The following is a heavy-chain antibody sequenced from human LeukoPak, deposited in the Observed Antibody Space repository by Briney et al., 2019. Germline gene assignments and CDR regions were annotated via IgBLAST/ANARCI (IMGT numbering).Heavy chain of an antibody. V-gene: IGHV4-59*08. Sequence: SETLSLTCTVSGGSISSYYWSLIRQPPGKGLEWIGYIYYSGSTNYNPSLKSRVTISVDTSKNQFSLKLSSVTAADTAVYYCARQTQWLAPFDYWGQGTLVTVSS. J-gene: IGHJ4*02. CDR3: ARQTQWLAPFDY. CDR2: IYYSGST. D-gene: IGHD6-19*01. CDR1: GGSISSYY.